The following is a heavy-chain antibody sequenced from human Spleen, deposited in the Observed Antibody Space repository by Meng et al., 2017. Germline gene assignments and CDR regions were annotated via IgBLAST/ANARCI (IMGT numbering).Heavy chain of an antibody. D-gene: IGHD6-19*01. V-gene: IGHV3-20*04. CDR3: AKVAVAGTNDYYYAMDV. Sequence: GGSLRLSCAASGFTFDDYGMSWVRQAPGKGLEWVSGINWNGGSTGYADSVKGRFTISRDNAKNSLYLQMNSLRAEDTALYYCAKVAVAGTNDYYYAMDVWGQGTTVTVSS. CDR1: GFTFDDYG. CDR2: INWNGGST. J-gene: IGHJ6*02.